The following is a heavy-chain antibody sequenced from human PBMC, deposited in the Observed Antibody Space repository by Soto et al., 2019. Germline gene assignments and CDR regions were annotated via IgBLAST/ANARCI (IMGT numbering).Heavy chain of an antibody. CDR2: INPSGGST. CDR3: AWVAWVAATAHDAFDI. J-gene: IGHJ3*02. V-gene: IGHV1-46*03. Sequence: ASVKVSCKASGYTFTSYYMHWVRQAPGQGLEWMGIINPSGGSTSYAQKFQGRVTMTRDTSTSTVYMELSSLRSEDTAVYYCAWVAWVAATAHDAFDIWGQGTMVTVSS. CDR1: GYTFTSYY. D-gene: IGHD2-15*01.